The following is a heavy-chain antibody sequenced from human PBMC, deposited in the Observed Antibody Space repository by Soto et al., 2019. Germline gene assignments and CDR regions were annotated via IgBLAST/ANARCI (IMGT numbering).Heavy chain of an antibody. D-gene: IGHD3-22*01. V-gene: IGHV1-69*01. J-gene: IGHJ3*02. CDR3: ARSYSSGYYYGYAFDI. CDR2: IIPIFGTA. CDR1: GGTFSSYA. Sequence: QVQLMQSGAEVKKPGSSVKVSCKASGGTFSSYAISWVRQAPGQGLEWMGGIIPIFGTANYAQKFQGRVTITADESTSTAYMALRSLRSEDTAVYYCARSYSSGYYYGYAFDIWGQGTMVTVSS.